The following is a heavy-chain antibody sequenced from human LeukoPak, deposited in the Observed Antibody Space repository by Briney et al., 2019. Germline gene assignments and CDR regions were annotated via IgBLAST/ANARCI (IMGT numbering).Heavy chain of an antibody. D-gene: IGHD6-19*01. V-gene: IGHV4-59*12. CDR3: ASASGLNDAFDI. J-gene: IGHJ3*02. Sequence: SETLSLTCTVSGGSISSYYWSWIRQPPGKGLEWIGYIYYSGSTYYNPSLRSRVTISIDTSKNQFSLKVKSVTAADTAVYYCASASGLNDAFDIWGQGTMVIVSS. CDR1: GGSISSYY. CDR2: IYYSGST.